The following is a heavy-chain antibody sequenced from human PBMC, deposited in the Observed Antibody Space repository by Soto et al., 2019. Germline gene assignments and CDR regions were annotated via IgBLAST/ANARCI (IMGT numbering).Heavy chain of an antibody. D-gene: IGHD3-3*01. Sequence: ESGGALTQPGGSLRLSCAVSGFTFSDAWMSWVRQAPGKGLEWVGRIRSKGEGGPTDFAAPVKGRFSISGDDSKNTLYLQMNNLKTEDTAIYFCTTDNMFGATSPQFHHWGQGTLVTVSS. V-gene: IGHV3-15*02. J-gene: IGHJ1*01. CDR1: GFTFSDAW. CDR2: IRSKGEGGPT. CDR3: TTDNMFGATSPQFHH.